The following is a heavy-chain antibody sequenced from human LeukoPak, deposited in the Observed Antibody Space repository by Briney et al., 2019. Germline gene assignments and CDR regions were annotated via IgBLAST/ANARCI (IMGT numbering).Heavy chain of an antibody. J-gene: IGHJ4*02. Sequence: SETLSLTCTVSGDSISSGSYFWTWIRQPAGKGLEWIGRMYISGSTSYNPSLKSRVTMSLDTSKNQFSLKLSSVTAADTAVYYCARPQLGSGIDYWGQGTLVTVSS. CDR1: GDSISSGSYF. CDR3: ARPQLGSGIDY. V-gene: IGHV4-61*02. CDR2: MYISGST. D-gene: IGHD3-10*01.